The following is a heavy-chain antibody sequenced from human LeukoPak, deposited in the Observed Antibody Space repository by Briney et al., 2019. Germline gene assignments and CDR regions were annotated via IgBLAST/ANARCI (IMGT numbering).Heavy chain of an antibody. D-gene: IGHD2-2*02. CDR2: ISAYNGNT. J-gene: IGHJ3*02. Sequence: ASVKVSCKASGYTFTSYSINWVRQAPGQGLEWMAWISAYNGNTNYTQKFQGRVTLTRDTSTSTAYMELRSLRSDDTAVYFCARGMSGYTEDPFDIWGQGTVVTVSS. V-gene: IGHV1-18*01. CDR1: GYTFTSYS. CDR3: ARGMSGYTEDPFDI.